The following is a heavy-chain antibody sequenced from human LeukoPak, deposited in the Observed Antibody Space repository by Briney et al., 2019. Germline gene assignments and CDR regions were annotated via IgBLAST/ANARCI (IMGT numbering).Heavy chain of an antibody. J-gene: IGHJ4*02. D-gene: IGHD6-13*01. CDR3: AKEPYPGTGSWYSI. V-gene: IGHV3-23*01. CDR1: GFTFSSCA. CDR2: ISGSGGST. Sequence: QPGRSLRLSCAASGFTFSSCAMSWVRQAPGKGLEWVSAISGSGGSTYYADSVKGRFTISRDNSKNTLYLQMNSLRAEDTAVYYCAKEPYPGTGSWYSIWGQGTLVTVSS.